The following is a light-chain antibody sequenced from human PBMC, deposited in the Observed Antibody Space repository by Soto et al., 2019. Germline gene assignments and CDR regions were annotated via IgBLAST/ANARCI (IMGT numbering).Light chain of an antibody. V-gene: IGLV2-14*01. Sequence: QSVLTQPASVSGSPGQSITISCTGTSSDIDGYNFVSWYHQHPGKAPKLMIYEVSNRPSGVSDRFSGSKSGNTASLTISGLQAEDEADYYCSSFRSGTTLFGTGTKVTVL. CDR1: SSDIDGYNF. CDR3: SSFRSGTTL. CDR2: EVS. J-gene: IGLJ1*01.